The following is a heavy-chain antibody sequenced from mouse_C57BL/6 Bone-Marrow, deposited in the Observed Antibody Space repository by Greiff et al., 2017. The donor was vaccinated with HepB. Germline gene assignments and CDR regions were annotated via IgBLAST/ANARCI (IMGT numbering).Heavy chain of an antibody. D-gene: IGHD1-1*01. CDR3: AIQDHYYGSSSAMDY. CDR2: IDPNSGGT. V-gene: IGHV1-72*01. Sequence: QVQLQQPGAELVKPGASVKLSCKASGYTFTSYWMHWVKQRPGLGLEWIGRIDPNSGGTKYNEKFKSKATLTVDKPSSTAYMQLSSLTSEDSAVYYCAIQDHYYGSSSAMDYWGQGTSVTVSS. J-gene: IGHJ4*01. CDR1: GYTFTSYW.